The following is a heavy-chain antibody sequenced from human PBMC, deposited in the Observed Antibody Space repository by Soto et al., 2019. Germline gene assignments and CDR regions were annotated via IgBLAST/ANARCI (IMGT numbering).Heavy chain of an antibody. CDR2: IRSKANSYAT. D-gene: IGHD3-10*01. V-gene: IGHV3-73*01. J-gene: IGHJ4*02. Sequence: EVQLVESGGGLVQPGGSLKLSCAASGFTFSGSAMHWVRQASGKGLEWVGRIRSKANSYATAYAASVKGRFTISRDDSKNTAYLQMNSLKTEDTAVYYCTSRGVSHDYWGREPWSPSPQ. CDR3: TSRGVSHDY. CDR1: GFTFSGSA.